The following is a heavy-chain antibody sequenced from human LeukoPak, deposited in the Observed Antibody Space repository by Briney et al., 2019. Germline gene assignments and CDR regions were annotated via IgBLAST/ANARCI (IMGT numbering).Heavy chain of an antibody. CDR3: ARQAGGGSGWYYFDY. V-gene: IGHV4-59*08. J-gene: IGHJ4*02. CDR2: ICYSGST. Sequence: SETLSLTCSVSGGSISSYYWSWIRQPPGKGLEWIGYICYSGSTNYNPSLKSRVTISVDTSKNQFSLKLSSVTAADTAVYYCARQAGGGSGWYYFDYWGQGTLVTVSS. CDR1: GGSISSYY. D-gene: IGHD6-19*01.